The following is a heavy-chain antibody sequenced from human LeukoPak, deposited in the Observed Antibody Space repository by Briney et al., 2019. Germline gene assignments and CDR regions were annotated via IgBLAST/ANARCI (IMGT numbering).Heavy chain of an antibody. J-gene: IGHJ5*02. CDR2: IYYSGST. D-gene: IGHD3-16*02. V-gene: IGHV4-39*01. CDR3: ARAPRDYGWGSYRYRFDP. Sequence: SETLSLTCTVSGGSISSSSYYWGWIRQPPGKGLEWIGSIYYSGSTYYNPSLKSRVTRSVDTSKNQFSLKLSSVTAADTAVYYCARAPRDYGWGSYRYRFDPWGQGTLVTVSS. CDR1: GGSISSSSYY.